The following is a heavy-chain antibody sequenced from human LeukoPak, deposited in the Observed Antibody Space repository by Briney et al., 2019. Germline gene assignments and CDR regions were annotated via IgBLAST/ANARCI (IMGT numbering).Heavy chain of an antibody. D-gene: IGHD3-22*01. CDR2: INAGNGNT. Sequence: ASVKVSCKASGYTFTSYAMHWVRQAPGQRLEWMEWINAGNGNTKYSQKFQGRVTITRDTSASTAYMELSSLRSEDTAVYYCASDSSGYYFGAFDIWGQGTMVTVSS. J-gene: IGHJ3*02. V-gene: IGHV1-3*01. CDR1: GYTFTSYA. CDR3: ASDSSGYYFGAFDI.